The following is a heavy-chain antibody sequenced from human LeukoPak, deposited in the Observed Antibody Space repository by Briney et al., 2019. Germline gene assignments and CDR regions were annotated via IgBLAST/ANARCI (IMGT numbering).Heavy chain of an antibody. J-gene: IGHJ4*02. CDR2: IISDGSST. Sequence: GGALRLSCAAPGFTFSSYWKHWVPQAPGVGPGGGARIISDGSSTSFADSVKGRFTISRDNARNTLYLQMSSLRAEDTAVYYCARDSYDSSGYYYNFDSWGQGTLVTVSS. V-gene: IGHV3-74*01. D-gene: IGHD3-22*01. CDR1: GFTFSSYW. CDR3: ARDSYDSSGYYYNFDS.